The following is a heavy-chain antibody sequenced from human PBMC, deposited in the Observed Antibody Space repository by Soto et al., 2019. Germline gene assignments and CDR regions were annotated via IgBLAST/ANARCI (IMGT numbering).Heavy chain of an antibody. J-gene: IGHJ4*02. D-gene: IGHD2-21*01. Sequence: VQLVQSGAEVKKPGSSVKVSCKAYGDTSTTYVTSWVRQAPGQGPEWIGGINPMSRTAKYSEKYNGRVTITADEATRTAYLDLTSLRFEDTAVYFCARGTYCGSNCFFAREYWGQGTLVTVSS. CDR2: INPMSRTA. CDR3: ARGTYCGSNCFFAREY. V-gene: IGHV1-69*01. CDR1: GDTSTTYV.